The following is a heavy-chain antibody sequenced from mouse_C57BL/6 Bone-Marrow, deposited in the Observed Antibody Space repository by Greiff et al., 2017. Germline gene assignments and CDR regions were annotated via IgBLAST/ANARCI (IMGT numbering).Heavy chain of an antibody. CDR3: ASRMYYYGSSYVPFAY. D-gene: IGHD1-1*01. V-gene: IGHV1-81*01. CDR1: GYTFTSYG. CDR2: IYPRSGNT. Sequence: QVQLQQSGAELARPGASVKLSCKASGYTFTSYGISWVKQRTGQGLEWIGEIYPRSGNTYYNEKFKGKATLTADKSSSAAYMELRSLTSEDSAVYFCASRMYYYGSSYVPFAYWGQGTLVTVSA. J-gene: IGHJ3*01.